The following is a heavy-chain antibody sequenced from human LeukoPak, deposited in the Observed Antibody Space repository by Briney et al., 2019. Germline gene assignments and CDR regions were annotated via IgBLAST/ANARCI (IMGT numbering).Heavy chain of an antibody. D-gene: IGHD2-2*01. CDR3: AREVRGCSSTSCYAYFDY. V-gene: IGHV1-46*01. CDR1: GYTFTSYY. CDR2: INPSGGST. J-gene: IGHJ4*02. Sequence: GASVKVSCKASGYTFTSYYMHWVRQAPGQGLEWMGIINPSGGSTSYAQKFQGRVTITADESTSIAYMELSSLRSEDTAVYYCAREVRGCSSTSCYAYFDYWGQGTLVTVSS.